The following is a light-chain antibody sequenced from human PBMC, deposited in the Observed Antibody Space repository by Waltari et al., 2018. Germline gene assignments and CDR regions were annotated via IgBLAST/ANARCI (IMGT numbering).Light chain of an antibody. CDR3: QSYDSSLTGHVV. Sequence: QSVLTQPPSVSGAPGQRVTIPFAGSSSNPGAGYDVHWYHQLPGTAPKVVIYGNDNRPSGVPDRFSGFKSGTSAYLAITGLQAEDEGEYYCQSYDSSLTGHVVFGGGTKVTVL. CDR1: SSNPGAGYD. CDR2: GND. V-gene: IGLV1-40*01. J-gene: IGLJ2*01.